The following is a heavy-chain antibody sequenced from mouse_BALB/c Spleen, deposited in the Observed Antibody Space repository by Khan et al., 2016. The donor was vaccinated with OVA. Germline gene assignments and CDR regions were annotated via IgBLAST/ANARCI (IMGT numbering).Heavy chain of an antibody. D-gene: IGHD2-1*01. CDR1: VFSLTSYG. Sequence: QVQLQQSGPGLVQPSQSLSITCTVSVFSLTSYGVPWVRQSPGKGLEWLGVIWSGGSTDYNSAFISRLTISKDNSKSQVFFKMNSLQANDTAIYYCSRTYLSYGNYRDYYTMDYWGQGTSVTVSS. CDR3: SRTYLSYGNYRDYYTMDY. V-gene: IGHV2-2*02. CDR2: IWSGGST. J-gene: IGHJ4*01.